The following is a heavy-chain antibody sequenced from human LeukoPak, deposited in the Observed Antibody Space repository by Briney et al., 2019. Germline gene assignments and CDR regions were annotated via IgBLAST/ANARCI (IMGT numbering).Heavy chain of an antibody. J-gene: IGHJ2*01. D-gene: IGHD3-22*01. CDR1: GGSISSGASD. CDR2: INHSGST. V-gene: IGHV4-31*03. Sequence: SQTLSLTCTVSGGSISSGASDWGWIRQHPKGGLEWVGYINHSGSTYYNPSLGSRVTMSVDTSKNQFSLKLSSVTAADSAVYYCARAARQGFTMIVVPFFYFDLWGRGTLVTVSS. CDR3: ARAARQGFTMIVVPFFYFDL.